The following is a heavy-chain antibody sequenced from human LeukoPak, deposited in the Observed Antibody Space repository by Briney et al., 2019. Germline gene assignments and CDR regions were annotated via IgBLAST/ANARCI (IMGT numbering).Heavy chain of an antibody. V-gene: IGHV3-30*18. CDR3: AKSPYYYDSGGYPHNGPDY. CDR1: GFTFSSYG. D-gene: IGHD3-22*01. Sequence: GGSLRLSCAASGFTFSSYGMHWVRQAPGKGLEWVAVISYDGSNKYYADSVKGRFTISRDNSKNTLYLQMNSLRAEDTAVYYCAKSPYYYDSGGYPHNGPDYWGQGTLVTVSS. CDR2: ISYDGSNK. J-gene: IGHJ4*02.